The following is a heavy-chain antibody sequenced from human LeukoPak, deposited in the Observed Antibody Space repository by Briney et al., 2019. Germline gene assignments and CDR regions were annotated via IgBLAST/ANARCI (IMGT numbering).Heavy chain of an antibody. CDR1: GGSISSGSYY. V-gene: IGHV4-61*01. D-gene: IGHD3-9*01. CDR2: IYYSGST. J-gene: IGHJ6*03. CDR3: ARTRYYDILTGYYYYYYYMDV. Sequence: SQTLSLTCTVSGGSISSGSYYWSWIRQPPGKGLEWIGYIYYSGSTNYNPSLKSRVTISVDTSKNQFSLKLSSVTAADTAVYYCARTRYYDILTGYYYYYYYMDVWGKGTTVTISS.